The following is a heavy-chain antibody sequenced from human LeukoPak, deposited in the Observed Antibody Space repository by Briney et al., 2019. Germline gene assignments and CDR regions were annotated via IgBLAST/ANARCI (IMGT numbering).Heavy chain of an antibody. J-gene: IGHJ4*02. Sequence: SETLSLTCAVYGGSFSGYYWSWIRQPPGKGLEWIGEINHSGSTNYNPSLKSRVTISVDTSKNQFSLKLSSVTAADTAVYYCARACGYSYGRRYYFDYWGQGTLATVSS. CDR2: INHSGST. V-gene: IGHV4-34*01. CDR1: GGSFSGYY. D-gene: IGHD5-18*01. CDR3: ARACGYSYGRRYYFDY.